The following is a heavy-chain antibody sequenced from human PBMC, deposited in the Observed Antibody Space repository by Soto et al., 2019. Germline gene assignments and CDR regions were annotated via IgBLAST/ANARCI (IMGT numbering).Heavy chain of an antibody. V-gene: IGHV4-31*03. CDR2: IYYSGST. J-gene: IGHJ4*02. D-gene: IGHD4-17*01. CDR1: GGSISSGGYY. CDR3: ARLWAIHGDYDFDY. Sequence: QVQLQESGPGLVKPSQTLSLTCTVSGGSISSGGYYWSWIRQHPGKGLEWIGYIYYSGSTYYNPSLKSRVTISVDTYKNQFSLKLSSVTAADTAVYYCARLWAIHGDYDFDYWGQGTLVTVSS.